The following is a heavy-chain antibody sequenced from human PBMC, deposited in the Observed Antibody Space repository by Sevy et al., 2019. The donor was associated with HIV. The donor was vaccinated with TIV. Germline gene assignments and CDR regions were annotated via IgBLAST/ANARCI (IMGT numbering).Heavy chain of an antibody. CDR3: SKVSFQLWSDFDY. V-gene: IGHV3-23*01. Sequence: GGSLRLSCAASGFTFSSYAMSWVRQAPGKGLEWVSAISGSGGSTYYADSVKGPFTISRDNSKNTLYLQMNSLRAEDTAVYYCSKVSFQLWSDFDYWGQGTLVTVSS. D-gene: IGHD5-18*01. CDR1: GFTFSSYA. J-gene: IGHJ4*02. CDR2: ISGSGGST.